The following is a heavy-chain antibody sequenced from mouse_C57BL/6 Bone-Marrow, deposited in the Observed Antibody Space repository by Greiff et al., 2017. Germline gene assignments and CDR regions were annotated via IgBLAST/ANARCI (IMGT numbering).Heavy chain of an antibody. V-gene: IGHV1-69*01. D-gene: IGHD1-1*01. CDR1: GYTFTSYW. Sequence: QVQLQQPGAELVMPGASVKLSCKASGYTFTSYWMHWVKQRPGQGLEWIGEIDPSDSYTNYNQKFKGKSTLTVDKSSSTAYMQLSSLTSEDSAVYYCARSVVAKGYAMDYWGQGTSVTESS. J-gene: IGHJ4*01. CDR2: IDPSDSYT. CDR3: ARSVVAKGYAMDY.